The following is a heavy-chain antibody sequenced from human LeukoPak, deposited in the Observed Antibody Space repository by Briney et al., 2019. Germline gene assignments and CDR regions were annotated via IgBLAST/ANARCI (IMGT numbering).Heavy chain of an antibody. J-gene: IGHJ4*02. CDR3: ARGPFYDFND. D-gene: IGHD3-3*01. Sequence: SVKVSCKTSGGSFSNYCISWVRQAPGQGLEWMGGIIPVLGTADYPQKFQGRVTITTDESTSTVYMEMSSLRPEDTAVYYCARGPFYDFNDWGQGTLVTVSS. CDR2: IIPVLGTA. V-gene: IGHV1-69*16. CDR1: GGSFSNYC.